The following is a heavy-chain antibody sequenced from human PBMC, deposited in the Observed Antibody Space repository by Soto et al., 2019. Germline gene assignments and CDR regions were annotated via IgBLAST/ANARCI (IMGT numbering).Heavy chain of an antibody. J-gene: IGHJ1*01. CDR3: ASRWRFDGDYEYFQH. Sequence: GSLRLSCAASGFTFSSYSMNWVRQAPGKGLEWVSSISSSSSYIYYADSVKGRFTISRDNAKNSLYLQMNSLRAEDTAVYYCASRWRFDGDYEYFQHWGQGTLVTVSS. CDR2: ISSSSSYI. V-gene: IGHV3-21*01. CDR1: GFTFSSYS. D-gene: IGHD4-17*01.